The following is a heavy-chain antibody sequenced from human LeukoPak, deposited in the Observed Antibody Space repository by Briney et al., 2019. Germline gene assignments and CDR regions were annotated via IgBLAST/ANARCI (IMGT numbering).Heavy chain of an antibody. CDR3: AKTGSTAPHYYGMDV. CDR1: GFTLSSYA. CDR2: ISGSGGST. D-gene: IGHD2-2*01. V-gene: IGHV3-23*01. Sequence: GGSLRLSCAASGFTLSSYAMSWVRQAPGKGLEWVSAISGSGGSTYYADSVKGRFTISRDNSKNTLYLQMNSLRAEDTAVYYCAKTGSTAPHYYGMDVWGKGTTVTVSS. J-gene: IGHJ6*04.